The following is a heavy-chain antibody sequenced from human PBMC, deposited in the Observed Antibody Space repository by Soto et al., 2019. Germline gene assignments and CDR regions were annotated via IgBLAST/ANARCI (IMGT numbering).Heavy chain of an antibody. CDR1: GYTLTELS. Sequence: ASVKVSCKVSGYTLTELSMHWVRQAPGKGLEWMGGFDPEDGDTIYAQKFQGRVTMTEDTSTDTAYMELSRLRSDDTAVYYCARRNYYDSSGLHDAFDIWGQGTMVTVSS. D-gene: IGHD3-22*01. J-gene: IGHJ3*02. CDR3: ARRNYYDSSGLHDAFDI. CDR2: FDPEDGDT. V-gene: IGHV1-24*01.